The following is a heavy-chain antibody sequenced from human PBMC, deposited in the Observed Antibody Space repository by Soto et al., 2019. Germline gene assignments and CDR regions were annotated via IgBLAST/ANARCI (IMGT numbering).Heavy chain of an antibody. D-gene: IGHD3-16*01. CDR2: IHPNSGGT. CDR1: GYTLTYHY. V-gene: IGHV1-2*02. CDR3: PRGGGQTYYYYPMDV. J-gene: IGHJ6*02. Sequence: VQLVQSGAEVKKPGASVKVSCKAFGYTLTYHYIHWVRQAPGQGLEWMGYIHPNSGGTRFDKRFQDRVAMTRDTAFNTTYVELSRLTSDDTAIYYCPRGGGQTYYYYPMDVWGQGTTVTVSS.